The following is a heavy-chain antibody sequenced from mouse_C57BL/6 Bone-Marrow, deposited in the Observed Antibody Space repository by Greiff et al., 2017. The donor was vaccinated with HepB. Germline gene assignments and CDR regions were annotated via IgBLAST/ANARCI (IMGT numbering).Heavy chain of an antibody. CDR3: ARDPMAWYFDV. D-gene: IGHD1-1*02. V-gene: IGHV5-4*01. J-gene: IGHJ1*03. CDR1: GFTFSSYA. CDR2: ISDGGSYT. Sequence: EVQGVESGGGLVKPGGSLKLSCAASGFTFSSYAMSWVRQTPEKRLEWVATISDGGSYTYYPDNVKGRFTISRDNAKNNLYLQMSHLKSEDTAMYYCARDPMAWYFDVWGTGTTVTVSS.